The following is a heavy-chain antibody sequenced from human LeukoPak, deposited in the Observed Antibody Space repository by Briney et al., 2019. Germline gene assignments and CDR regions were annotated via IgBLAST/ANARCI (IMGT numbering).Heavy chain of an antibody. D-gene: IGHD6-13*01. Sequence: ASVKVSCKASGYTFTGYYMHWVRQAPGQGLEWMGWINPNSGGTNYAQKFQGRVTMTRDTSISTAYMELSRLRSDDTAVYYCAREGQQLANYYYMDVWGKGTTVTVSS. CDR3: AREGQQLANYYYMDV. J-gene: IGHJ6*03. V-gene: IGHV1-2*02. CDR2: INPNSGGT. CDR1: GYTFTGYY.